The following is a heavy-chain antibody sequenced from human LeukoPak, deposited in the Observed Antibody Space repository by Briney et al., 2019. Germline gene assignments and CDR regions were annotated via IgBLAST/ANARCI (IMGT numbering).Heavy chain of an antibody. D-gene: IGHD6-19*01. CDR3: AKDWGYSSGWYVAY. J-gene: IGHJ4*02. V-gene: IGHV3-20*04. CDR2: INWNGGDT. Sequence: PGGSLRLSCAASGFTFDDYGMSWVRQAPGKGLEWVSGINWNGGDTGYADSVKGRFTISRDNSKNTLYLQMNSLRAEDTAVYYCAKDWGYSSGWYVAYWGQGTLVTVSS. CDR1: GFTFDDYG.